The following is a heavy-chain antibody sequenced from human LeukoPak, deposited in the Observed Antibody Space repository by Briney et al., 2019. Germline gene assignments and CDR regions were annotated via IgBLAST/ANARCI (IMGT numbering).Heavy chain of an antibody. D-gene: IGHD3-10*01. CDR3: ARDRGYYFDY. CDR1: GYSFTSYW. Sequence: KISCKGSGYSFTSYWIGWVRQMPGKGLEWMGGIIPIFGTANYAQKFQGRVTITTDESTSTAYMELSSLRSEDTAVYYCARDRGYYFDYWGQGTLVTVSS. V-gene: IGHV1-69*05. CDR2: IIPIFGTA. J-gene: IGHJ4*02.